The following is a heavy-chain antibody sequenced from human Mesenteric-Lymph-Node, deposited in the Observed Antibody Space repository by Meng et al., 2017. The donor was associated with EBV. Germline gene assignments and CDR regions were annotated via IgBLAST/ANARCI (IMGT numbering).Heavy chain of an antibody. CDR3: ASFEERDF. V-gene: IGHV3-11*01. Sequence: QVQVVESGGGLVKPGGSLRLSCEASGFTFSDYYMSWIRQAPGKGLEWVSYISPSGDAIYLADSVKGRFTISRDNAKDSLHLQMDSLRVEDTAVYWCASFEERDFWGQGTLVTVSS. CDR2: ISPSGDAI. D-gene: IGHD1-26*01. J-gene: IGHJ4*02. CDR1: GFTFSDYY.